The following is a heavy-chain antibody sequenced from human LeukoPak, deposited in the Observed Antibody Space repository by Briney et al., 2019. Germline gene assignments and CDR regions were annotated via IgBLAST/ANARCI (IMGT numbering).Heavy chain of an antibody. CDR3: ARGILDPLYSSGWYSAFDI. J-gene: IGHJ3*02. CDR2: IFRSGST. Sequence: SETLSLTSDVSGDSMSSNNWWSWVRQPPGKGLEWIGEIFRSGSTNYNPSLQSRVTISADASKKQFSLELKSLTAADTAVYYCARGILDPLYSSGWYSAFDIWGQGTMVTVSS. CDR1: GDSMSSNNW. V-gene: IGHV4-4*02. D-gene: IGHD6-19*01.